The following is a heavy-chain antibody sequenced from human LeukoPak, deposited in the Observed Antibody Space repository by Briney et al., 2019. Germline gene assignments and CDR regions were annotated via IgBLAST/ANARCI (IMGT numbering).Heavy chain of an antibody. CDR3: AKDELLLSFED. D-gene: IGHD3-10*01. V-gene: IGHV3-23*01. CDR1: GFSFSNCG. J-gene: IGHJ4*02. CDR2: IIGSGGTT. Sequence: PGGSLRLSCAASGFSFSNCGMNWVRQAPGKGLEWVSGIIGSGGTTYYAESVKGRLTISRDNSKNTLDLQMNSLRAEDTAVYYCAKDELLLSFEDWGQGTLVTVSS.